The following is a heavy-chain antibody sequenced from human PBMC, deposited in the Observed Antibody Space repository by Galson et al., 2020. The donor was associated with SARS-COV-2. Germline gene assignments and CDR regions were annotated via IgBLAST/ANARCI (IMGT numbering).Heavy chain of an antibody. J-gene: IGHJ4*02. V-gene: IGHV3-30*04. CDR3: ARDRYYGSGSNDY. Sequence: GGSLRLSCAASGFTFSSYAMHWVRQAPGKGLEWVAVISYDGSNKYYADSVKGRFTISRDNSKNTLYLQMNSLRAEDTAVYYCARDRYYGSGSNDYWGQGTLVTVSS. CDR2: ISYDGSNK. CDR1: GFTFSSYA. D-gene: IGHD3-10*01.